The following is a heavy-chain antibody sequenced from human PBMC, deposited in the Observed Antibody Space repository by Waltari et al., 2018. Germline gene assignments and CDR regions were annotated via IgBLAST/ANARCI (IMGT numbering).Heavy chain of an antibody. V-gene: IGHV4-39*01. D-gene: IGHD3-16*01. CDR2: MYYRVST. CDR1: GGSISRSSYY. CDR3: ARHVAAGGFDY. J-gene: IGHJ4*02. Sequence: QLQLQESGPGLAKPSEPLSLTCTVSGGSISRSSYYWGWIRRPPGKGLEWIGSMYYRVSTYSSPSRNLRDTISGDTAKRQCSRQPRAVTAADTAVYCWARHVAAGGFDYWGQGTLVTVSS.